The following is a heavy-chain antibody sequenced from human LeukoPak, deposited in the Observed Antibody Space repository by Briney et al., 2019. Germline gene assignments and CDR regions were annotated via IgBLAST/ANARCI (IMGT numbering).Heavy chain of an antibody. Sequence: GSSVKVSCKASGGTFSSYAISWVRQAPGQGLERMGGIIPIFGTANYAQKFQGRVTITTDESTSTAYMELSSLRSEDTAVYYCARVGCSSTSCPGSYNWFDPWGQGTLVTVSS. CDR1: GGTFSSYA. V-gene: IGHV1-69*05. CDR3: ARVGCSSTSCPGSYNWFDP. J-gene: IGHJ5*02. CDR2: IIPIFGTA. D-gene: IGHD2-2*01.